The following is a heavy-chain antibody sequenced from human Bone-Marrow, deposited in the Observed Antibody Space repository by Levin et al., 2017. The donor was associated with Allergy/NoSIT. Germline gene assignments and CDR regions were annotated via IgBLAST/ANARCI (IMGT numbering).Heavy chain of an antibody. CDR1: GFSFSDYY. CDR3: AKASWVVGATVDYFDY. CDR2: IGNTGGAI. J-gene: IGHJ4*02. Sequence: GGSLRLSCAASGFSFSDYYMNWIRQSPGKGLEWVSYIGNTGGAIYYADSVKGRFTISRDNAKNSLYLQMNNLRVEDTAVYYCAKASWVVGATVDYFDYWGQGALVTVSS. V-gene: IGHV3-11*01. D-gene: IGHD1-26*01.